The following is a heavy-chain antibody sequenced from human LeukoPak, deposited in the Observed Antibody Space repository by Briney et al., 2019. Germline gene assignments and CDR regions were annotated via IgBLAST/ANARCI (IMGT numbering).Heavy chain of an antibody. V-gene: IGHV1-46*01. CDR3: ARGNAGVFDY. J-gene: IGHJ4*02. D-gene: IGHD2-2*01. Sequence: GASVKVSCKASGYTFTSYYMHWVRQAPGQGLEWMGIINPSGGSTSYAQKFQGRVTLTRNTSISTVYMELSSLRSEDTAVYYCARGNAGVFDYWGQGTLVTVSS. CDR2: INPSGGST. CDR1: GYTFTSYY.